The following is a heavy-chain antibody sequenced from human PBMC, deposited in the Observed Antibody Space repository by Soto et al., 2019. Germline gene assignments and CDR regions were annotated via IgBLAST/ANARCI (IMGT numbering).Heavy chain of an antibody. D-gene: IGHD6-13*01. CDR2: MNPNSGNT. CDR1: GYTFTSYD. V-gene: IGHV1-8*01. CDR3: ARGSSWQRAHNWFDP. Sequence: ASVKVSCKASGYTFTSYDINWVRQATGQGLEWMGWMNPNSGNTGYAQKFQGRVTMTRNTSISTAYMELSSLRSEDTAVYYCARGSSWQRAHNWFDPWGQGTLVTVSS. J-gene: IGHJ5*02.